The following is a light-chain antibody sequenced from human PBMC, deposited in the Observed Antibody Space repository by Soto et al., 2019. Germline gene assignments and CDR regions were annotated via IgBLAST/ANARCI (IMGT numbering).Light chain of an antibody. Sequence: DIVITHSPLSLPVSPVEPASISFMSSQVLLHTNGNNYLDWYLQKAGQSPQLLIYLGSNRASGVPDRFSGSGSGTAFTLKISRVEAEDVGVYYCMKALQTPINFGQGTRLEIK. V-gene: IGKV2-28*01. CDR1: QVLLHTNGNNY. CDR2: LGS. J-gene: IGKJ5*01. CDR3: MKALQTPIN.